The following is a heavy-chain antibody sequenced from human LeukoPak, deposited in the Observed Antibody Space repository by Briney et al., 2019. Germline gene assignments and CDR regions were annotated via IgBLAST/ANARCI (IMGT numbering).Heavy chain of an antibody. CDR3: ARRIAVAGTDYYYYMDV. V-gene: IGHV1-8*01. D-gene: IGHD6-19*01. Sequence: ASVKVSCKASGYTFTSYDINWVRQATGQGLEWMGWMNPNSGNTGYAQKFQGRVTMTRNTSISTAYMELSSPRSEDTAVYYCARRIAVAGTDYYYYMDVWGKGTTVTVSS. CDR2: MNPNSGNT. J-gene: IGHJ6*03. CDR1: GYTFTSYD.